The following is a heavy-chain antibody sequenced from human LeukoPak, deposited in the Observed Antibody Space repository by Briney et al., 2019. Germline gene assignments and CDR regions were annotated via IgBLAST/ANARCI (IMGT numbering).Heavy chain of an antibody. J-gene: IGHJ4*02. CDR2: ISGSGSTI. CDR1: GFTFRSYE. Sequence: GSLRLSCAASGFTFRSYEMNWVRQAPGKGLEWVSYISGSGSTIYYADSVKGRFTISRTNAKNSLYLQMNSLRAEDTAVYYCARVPLGSGSYGFDYWGQGTLVTVSS. CDR3: ARVPLGSGSYGFDY. V-gene: IGHV3-48*03. D-gene: IGHD1-26*01.